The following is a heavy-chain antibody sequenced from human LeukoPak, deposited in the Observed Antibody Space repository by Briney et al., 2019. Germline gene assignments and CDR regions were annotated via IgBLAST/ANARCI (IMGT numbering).Heavy chain of an antibody. D-gene: IGHD4-17*01. V-gene: IGHV1-69*04. CDR1: GGTFSSYA. Sequence: SVKVSCKASGGTFSSYAISWVRQAPGQGLEWMGRIIPIFGIANYAQKFQGRVTITADKSTSTAYMELSSLRSEDTAVYYCARDLAHGDYSDRANDYYYYGMDVWGQGTTVTVSS. CDR3: ARDLAHGDYSDRANDYYYYGMDV. J-gene: IGHJ6*02. CDR2: IIPIFGIA.